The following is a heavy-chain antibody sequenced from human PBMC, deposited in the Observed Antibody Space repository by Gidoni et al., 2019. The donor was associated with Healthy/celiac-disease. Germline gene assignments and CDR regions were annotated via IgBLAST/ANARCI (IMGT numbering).Heavy chain of an antibody. V-gene: IGHV3-21*01. Sequence: EVQLVESGGGLVKPGGSLRLSCAASGFTFSSYSMNWVRQAPGKGLEWVSSISSSSSYIYYADSVKGRFTISRDNAKNLLYLQMNSLRAEDTAVYYCARKDRRYCSGGSCYSMVYWGQGTLVTVSS. CDR3: ARKDRRYCSGGSCYSMVY. D-gene: IGHD2-15*01. CDR2: ISSSSSYI. J-gene: IGHJ4*02. CDR1: GFTFSSYS.